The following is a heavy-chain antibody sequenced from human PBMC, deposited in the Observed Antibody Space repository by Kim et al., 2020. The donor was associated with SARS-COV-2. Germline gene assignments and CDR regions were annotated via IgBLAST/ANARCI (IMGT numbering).Heavy chain of an antibody. Sequence: ASVKVSCKASGYTFTGYYMHWVRQAPGQGLEWMGWIHPNSGGTNYAQKFQGRVTMTRDTSISTAYMELSRLRSDDTAVYYCARREGSSFVWFDPWGQGTLVTVSS. CDR3: ARREGSSFVWFDP. CDR2: IHPNSGGT. D-gene: IGHD6-13*01. V-gene: IGHV1-2*02. J-gene: IGHJ5*02. CDR1: GYTFTGYY.